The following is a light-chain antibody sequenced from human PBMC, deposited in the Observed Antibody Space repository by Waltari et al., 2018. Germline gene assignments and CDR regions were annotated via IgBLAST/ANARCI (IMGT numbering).Light chain of an antibody. J-gene: IGLJ1*01. Sequence: QSALTQPASVSGSPGQSITIPCTGTSRDVGGYNYVSWYQQHPGKAPKLMIYDVSKRPSGVSNRFSGSKSGNTASLTISGLQAEDEADYYCCSYAGSSTFVLGTGTKVTVL. CDR3: CSYAGSSTFV. CDR1: SRDVGGYNY. V-gene: IGLV2-23*02. CDR2: DVS.